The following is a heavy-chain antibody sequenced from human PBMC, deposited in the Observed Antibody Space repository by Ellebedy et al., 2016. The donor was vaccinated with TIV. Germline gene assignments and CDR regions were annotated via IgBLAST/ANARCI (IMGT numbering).Heavy chain of an antibody. V-gene: IGHV3-15*01. CDR2: ITNKGDGGAI. J-gene: IGHJ4*02. Sequence: GESLKISCAAFGFRFSNAWMNWVRQAPGKGLEWIGRITNKGDGGAIDYGAPVKDRFSISRDDSDNTLYLQMNGLKTEDTAVYFCATGLDYGTLKFDHWGQGTQVTVSS. CDR1: GFRFSNAW. CDR3: ATGLDYGTLKFDH. D-gene: IGHD4-17*01.